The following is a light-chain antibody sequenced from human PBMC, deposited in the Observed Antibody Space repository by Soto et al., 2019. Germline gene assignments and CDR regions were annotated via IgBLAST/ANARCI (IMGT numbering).Light chain of an antibody. Sequence: DIPMTQSPSTLSASVGDRVTITCRASQNIRSWLAWYQQKPGKAPELLIYSASGLESGVPSRFSGSGSGTEFTLTISSPQPDDFATYYCQEYNGNSGLTFGGGTKVEIK. CDR1: QNIRSW. J-gene: IGKJ4*01. CDR3: QEYNGNSGLT. CDR2: SAS. V-gene: IGKV1-5*03.